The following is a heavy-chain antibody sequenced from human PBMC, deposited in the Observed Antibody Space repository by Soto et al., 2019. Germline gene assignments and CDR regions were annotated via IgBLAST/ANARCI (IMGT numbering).Heavy chain of an antibody. CDR3: ARGTWQGRFDP. CDR1: GYTFTNYA. CDR2: INTGNGNT. Sequence: ASVKVSCKASGYTFTNYAMHWMRQAPGQRLEWMGWINTGNGNTKYSQKFQGRVTITRDTSASTAYVELSSLRTEDTAVYYCARGTWQGRFDPWGQGTLVTVSS. V-gene: IGHV1-3*04. J-gene: IGHJ5*02.